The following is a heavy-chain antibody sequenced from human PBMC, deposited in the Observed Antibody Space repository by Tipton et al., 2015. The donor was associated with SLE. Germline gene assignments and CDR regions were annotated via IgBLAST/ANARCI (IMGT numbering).Heavy chain of an antibody. J-gene: IGHJ4*02. CDR3: AKDGHRVGDYFDY. Sequence: SLRLSCAASGFTFSDYYMSWIRQAPGKGLEWVSYISSSGSTIYYADSVKGRFTISRDNAKNTLYLQMNSLRAEDTAVYYCAKDGHRVGDYFDYWGQGTLVTVSS. CDR1: GFTFSDYY. V-gene: IGHV3-11*01. CDR2: ISSSGSTI. D-gene: IGHD2-15*01.